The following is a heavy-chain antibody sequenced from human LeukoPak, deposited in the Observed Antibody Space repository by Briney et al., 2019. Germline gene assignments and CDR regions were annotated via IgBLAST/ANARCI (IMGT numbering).Heavy chain of an antibody. V-gene: IGHV4-34*01. CDR2: INPGGTT. CDR1: GGPFSGYY. J-gene: IGHJ4*02. D-gene: IGHD4-17*01. CDR3: ARAKSTVSTYFDS. Sequence: SETLSLTCAVHGGPFSGYYWAWIRQPPGKGLEWIGEINPGGTTNYHPSLKRRVTISADTSKSQFSLELRSVTAADTAVFYCARAKSTVSTYFDSWGQGSLVTVSS.